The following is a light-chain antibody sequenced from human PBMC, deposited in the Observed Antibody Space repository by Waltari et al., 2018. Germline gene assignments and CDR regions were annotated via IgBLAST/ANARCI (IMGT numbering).Light chain of an antibody. CDR1: RSDLGGYHH. CDR3: SSYTSSTTNV. J-gene: IGLJ6*01. V-gene: IGLV2-14*03. CDR2: DVS. Sequence: QSALTQPASVSGSPGQSITISCTGTRSDLGGYHHVSWYQQHPGKVPKLIIYDVSGRPSGVSNRFSGSKSGNTASLTISGLQAEDEADYYCSSYTSSTTNVFGSGTKVTVL.